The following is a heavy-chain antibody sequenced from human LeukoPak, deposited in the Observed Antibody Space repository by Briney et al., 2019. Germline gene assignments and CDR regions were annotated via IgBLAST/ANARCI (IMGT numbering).Heavy chain of an antibody. J-gene: IGHJ6*03. CDR1: GFTFSSYA. CDR3: AARRGYYHYMDV. CDR2: ISNTGSNT. Sequence: PGGSLRLSCATSGFTFSSYAVAWVRQAPGKGLEWVSSISNTGSNTYYADSVKGRFTISRENSKNTLSLQMNSLTAEDTAVYYCAARRGYYHYMDVWGKGTTVTVSS. V-gene: IGHV3-23*01. D-gene: IGHD3-3*01.